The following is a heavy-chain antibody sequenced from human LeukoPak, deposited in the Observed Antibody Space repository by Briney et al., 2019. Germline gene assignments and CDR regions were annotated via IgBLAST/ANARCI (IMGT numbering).Heavy chain of an antibody. Sequence: PSETLSLTCTVSGGSITGYYWRWIRQPPGKGLECIAYVYYSGSVNYNPSLQSQVTISVDRSKNQFSLKLSSVTAADTAVYYCARYNGDDNNFDYWGLGTLVTVSS. CDR1: GGSITGYY. CDR3: ARYNGDDNNFDY. D-gene: IGHD4-17*01. J-gene: IGHJ4*02. CDR2: VYYSGSV. V-gene: IGHV4-59*01.